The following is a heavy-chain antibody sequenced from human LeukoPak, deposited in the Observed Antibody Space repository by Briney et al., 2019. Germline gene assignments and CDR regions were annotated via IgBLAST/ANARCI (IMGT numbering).Heavy chain of an antibody. CDR1: GFTFSSYW. D-gene: IGHD1-14*01. CDR2: IKQDGSEK. CDR3: ARDSNYYRTLGY. Sequence: GGSLRLSCAASGFTFSSYWMSWVRQAPGKGLEWVANIKQDGSEKYYVDSVRGRFTISRDNAKNSLYLQMNSLRAEDTAFYYCARDSNYYRTLGYWGQGTLVTVSS. J-gene: IGHJ4*02. V-gene: IGHV3-7*03.